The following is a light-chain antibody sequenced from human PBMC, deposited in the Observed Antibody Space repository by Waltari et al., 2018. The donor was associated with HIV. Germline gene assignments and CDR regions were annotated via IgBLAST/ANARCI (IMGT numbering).Light chain of an antibody. V-gene: IGKV4-1*01. Sequence: DFVVTQSPDSLAVSLGERASFNCSTSHSVLHIPSNNNYLAWYQQGPGQPPTLLIYWASTRESGVPYRFSGSGSGTDFTLTISRLQAEDGAVYYCQQYYNNPWTFGQGTKVEIK. CDR3: QQYYNNPWT. CDR1: HSVLHIPSNNNY. CDR2: WAS. J-gene: IGKJ1*01.